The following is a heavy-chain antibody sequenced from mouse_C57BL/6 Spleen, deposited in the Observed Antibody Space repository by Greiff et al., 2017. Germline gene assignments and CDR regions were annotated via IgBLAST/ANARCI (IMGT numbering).Heavy chain of an antibody. D-gene: IGHD2-12*01. V-gene: IGHV1-55*01. CDR1: GYTFTSYW. CDR3: ARSYYKDPYFDY. CDR2: IYPGSGST. J-gene: IGHJ2*01. Sequence: QVQLQQPGAELVKPGASVKMSCKASGYTFTSYWITWVKQRPGQGLEWIGDIYPGSGSTNYNEKFKSKATLTVDTSSSTAYMQLRSLTSEDSAVYYCARSYYKDPYFDYWGQGTTLTVSS.